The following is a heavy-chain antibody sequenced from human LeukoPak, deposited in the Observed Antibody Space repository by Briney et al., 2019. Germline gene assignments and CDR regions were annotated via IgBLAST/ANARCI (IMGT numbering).Heavy chain of an antibody. Sequence: GGSLRLSCAASGFTFNSYWMSWVRQAPGKGLEWVANIKPDGSEKYYVDFVKGRFTISRDNAKNSVYLQMNSLRVEDTAVYCCARDGIDYWGQGTLVTVSS. CDR3: ARDGIDY. CDR1: GFTFNSYW. V-gene: IGHV3-7*04. J-gene: IGHJ4*02. CDR2: IKPDGSEK. D-gene: IGHD1-26*01.